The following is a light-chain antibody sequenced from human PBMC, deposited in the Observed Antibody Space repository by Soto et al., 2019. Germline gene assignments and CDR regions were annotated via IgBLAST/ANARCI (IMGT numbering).Light chain of an antibody. J-gene: IGLJ3*02. V-gene: IGLV4-69*01. CDR2: LNSDGSH. Sequence: QPVLTQSPSASASLGASVKLTCTLSSGHSSYAIAWHQQQPEKGPRYLMKLNSDGSHRFSGSSSGAERYLTISSLQSEDEADYYCQTWGTGIWVFGGGTQLTVL. CDR3: QTWGTGIWV. CDR1: SGHSSYA.